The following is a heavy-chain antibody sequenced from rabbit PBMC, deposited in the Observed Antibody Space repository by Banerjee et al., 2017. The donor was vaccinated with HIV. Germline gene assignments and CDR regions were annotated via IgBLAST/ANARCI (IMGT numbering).Heavy chain of an antibody. Sequence: QEQLEESGGDLVKPEGSLTLTCTVSGFDLSAYWMCWVRQAPGRGLEWIGCIYTGDDTTWYASWVKGRFAISQTSSTTVTLQMTGLTAADTATYFCARSGGWAVYGSSNLWGPGTLVTVS. CDR1: GFDLSAYW. J-gene: IGHJ4*01. CDR2: IYTGDDTT. CDR3: ARSGGWAVYGSSNL. V-gene: IGHV1S45*01. D-gene: IGHD5-1*01.